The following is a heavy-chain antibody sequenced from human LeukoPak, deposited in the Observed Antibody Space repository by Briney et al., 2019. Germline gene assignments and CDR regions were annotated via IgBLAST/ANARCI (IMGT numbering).Heavy chain of an antibody. CDR2: ISIAGGST. J-gene: IGHJ4*02. CDR3: AKGSLAVAGIDY. V-gene: IGHV3-23*01. CDR1: GFTFSSYA. D-gene: IGHD6-19*01. Sequence: GGSLRLSCGASGFTFSSYAMSWVRQAPGKGLEWVSSISIAGGSTYHADSVKGRFTISRDNSKNTLYLQMNSLRAEDTAVYYSAKGSLAVAGIDYWGQGTLVTVSS.